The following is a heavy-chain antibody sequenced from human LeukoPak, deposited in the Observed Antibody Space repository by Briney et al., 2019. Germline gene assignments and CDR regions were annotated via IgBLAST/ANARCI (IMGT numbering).Heavy chain of an antibody. J-gene: IGHJ6*03. Sequence: PSETLSLTCTVSGGSISSYYWSWIRQPPGKGLEWIGYIYHSGSTYYNPSLKSRVTISVDRSKNQFSLKLSSVTAADTAVYYCARGEWYSSSEDYYMDVWGKGTTVTVSS. D-gene: IGHD6-13*01. CDR2: IYHSGST. CDR1: GGSISSYY. CDR3: ARGEWYSSSEDYYMDV. V-gene: IGHV4-59*12.